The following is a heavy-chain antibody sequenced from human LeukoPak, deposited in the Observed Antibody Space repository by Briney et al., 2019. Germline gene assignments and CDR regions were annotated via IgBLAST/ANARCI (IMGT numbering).Heavy chain of an antibody. CDR3: ARVLGKSTIFGVVRGPKRFDP. V-gene: IGHV1-18*01. J-gene: IGHJ5*02. Sequence: ASVKVSCKASGYTFTSYGISWVRQAPGQGLEWMGWISAYNGNTNYAQKLQGRVTMTTDTSTSTAYMELSSLRSEDTAVYYCARVLGKSTIFGVVRGPKRFDPWGQGTLVTVSS. CDR1: GYTFTSYG. D-gene: IGHD3-3*01. CDR2: ISAYNGNT.